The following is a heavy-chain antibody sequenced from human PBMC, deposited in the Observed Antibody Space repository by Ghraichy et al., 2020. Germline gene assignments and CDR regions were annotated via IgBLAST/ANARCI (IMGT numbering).Heavy chain of an antibody. CDR1: GFTFANYA. V-gene: IGHV3-30*03. CDR2: ISYDGNKR. D-gene: IGHD3-9*01. CDR3: ARDRGGFDVLTGYYYHYYGMDV. J-gene: IGHJ6*02. Sequence: GGSLRLSCVASGFTFANYAIHWPRQAPGKGLEWVALISYDGNKRDYVDSVKGRFTISRDNSKNTVYLEMNSLRDEDTAVYYCARDRGGFDVLTGYYYHYYGMDVWGQGTTVTVSS.